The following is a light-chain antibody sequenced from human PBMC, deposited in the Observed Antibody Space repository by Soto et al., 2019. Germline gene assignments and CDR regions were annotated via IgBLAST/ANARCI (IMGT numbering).Light chain of an antibody. V-gene: IGLV2-23*01. J-gene: IGLJ1*01. CDR1: SSDVGSYNF. CDR2: EGS. Sequence: QSVLTQPASVSGSPGQSITISCTGTSSDVGSYNFVSWYQQHPGKAPKLMIYEGSKRPSGVSSRFSGSKSGNTASLTISGLQAEDEADYHCCSYAGSATLYVFGTGTKATVL. CDR3: CSYAGSATLYV.